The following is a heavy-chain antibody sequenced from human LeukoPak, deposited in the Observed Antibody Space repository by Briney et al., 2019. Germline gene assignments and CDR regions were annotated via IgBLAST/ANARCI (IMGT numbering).Heavy chain of an antibody. CDR2: INHSGST. D-gene: IGHD3-22*01. Sequence: PSETLSLTCTVSSGSISTSNYCWGWVRQPPGKGLEWIGEINHSGSTNYNPSLKSRVTISVDTSKNQFSLKLSSVTAADTAVYYCGRLLTGLGAFDIWGQGTMVTVSS. J-gene: IGHJ3*02. V-gene: IGHV4-39*07. CDR3: GRLLTGLGAFDI. CDR1: SGSISTSNYC.